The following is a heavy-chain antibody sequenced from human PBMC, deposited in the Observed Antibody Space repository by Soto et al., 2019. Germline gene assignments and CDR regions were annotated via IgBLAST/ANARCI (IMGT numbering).Heavy chain of an antibody. CDR3: ASSNIAAAGFYYYGMDV. V-gene: IGHV4-59*01. J-gene: IGHJ6*02. Sequence: SETLSLTCTVSGGSISSYYRNWIRQPPGKGLEWIGYIYYSGSTNYNPSLKIRVTISLDTSKNQFSLKLSSVTAADTAVYYCASSNIAAAGFYYYGMDVWGRGTTVT. CDR2: IYYSGST. CDR1: GGSISSYY. D-gene: IGHD6-13*01.